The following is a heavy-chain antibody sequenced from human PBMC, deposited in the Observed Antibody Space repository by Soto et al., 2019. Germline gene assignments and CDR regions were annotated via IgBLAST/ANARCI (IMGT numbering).Heavy chain of an antibody. V-gene: IGHV4-59*01. J-gene: IGHJ5*02. CDR2: IYDDGSA. D-gene: IGHD2-15*01. CDR1: AGSISSSY. Sequence: PSETLSLTCHVSAGSISSSYWVWIRQPPGKGLEWLAYIYDDGSANYNPSLKSRATISLDMSKNQFSLKLTSVTAADTAVYYCARDKHCSGESCRKNWFDPWGQGTLVTVSS. CDR3: ARDKHCSGESCRKNWFDP.